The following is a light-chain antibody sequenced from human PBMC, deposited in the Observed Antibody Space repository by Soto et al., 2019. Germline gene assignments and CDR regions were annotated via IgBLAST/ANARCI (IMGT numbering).Light chain of an antibody. Sequence: EIVLTQSPATLSLSPGERATLSCRASQSVSSSLAWYQQKPCQAPRLLIYDASNRATGIPARFSGSRSGTDFSLTTSSLQPEAFAVYYCQQRSNWLTFGGGTKVEIK. CDR3: QQRSNWLT. CDR2: DAS. CDR1: QSVSSS. J-gene: IGKJ4*01. V-gene: IGKV3-11*01.